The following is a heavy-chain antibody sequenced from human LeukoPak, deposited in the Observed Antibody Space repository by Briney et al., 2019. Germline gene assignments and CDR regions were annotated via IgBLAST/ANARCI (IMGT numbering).Heavy chain of an antibody. Sequence: GGSLRLSCAASGFSFSTYGMNWVRQAPGKGLEWVSTISTNSANTYYTDSEKGRFTISRDNSRSMLFLQMNRLSAVDTAVYYCTKGQSTIATRSFDSWGQGTLVTVSS. D-gene: IGHD6-6*01. J-gene: IGHJ4*02. CDR2: ISTNSANT. V-gene: IGHV3-23*01. CDR1: GFSFSTYG. CDR3: TKGQSTIATRSFDS.